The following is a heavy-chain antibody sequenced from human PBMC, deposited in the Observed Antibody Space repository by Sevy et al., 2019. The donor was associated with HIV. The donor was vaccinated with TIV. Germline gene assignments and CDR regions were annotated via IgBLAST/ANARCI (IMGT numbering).Heavy chain of an antibody. J-gene: IGHJ4*02. D-gene: IGHD2-15*01. Sequence: GGSRLSCAGSGFTFSDAWMNWVRQAPGKGLEWVGRIKSDTDGGTTGYAAPVKGRFTISRDDSKNTLYLQMNSLKTEDTAVYYCTTELGYCSGGSCNDFDYWGQGTLVTVSS. V-gene: IGHV3-15*07. CDR1: GFTFSDAW. CDR2: IKSDTDGGTT. CDR3: TTELGYCSGGSCNDFDY.